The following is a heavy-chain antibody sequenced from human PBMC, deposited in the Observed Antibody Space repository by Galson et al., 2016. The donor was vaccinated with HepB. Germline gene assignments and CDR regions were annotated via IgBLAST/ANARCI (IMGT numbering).Heavy chain of an antibody. CDR2: INTNTGDP. D-gene: IGHD6-13*01. CDR1: GYTFTNYA. Sequence: SVKVSCKASGYTFTNYAMNWLRQAPGQGLEWVGWINTNTGDPTYASGFTGHFVFSLDTSVSTTYLHINNLKTGDTAVYYCASPTGRHGYFDHWGQGTRVTVSS. J-gene: IGHJ4*02. V-gene: IGHV7-4-1*02. CDR3: ASPTGRHGYFDH.